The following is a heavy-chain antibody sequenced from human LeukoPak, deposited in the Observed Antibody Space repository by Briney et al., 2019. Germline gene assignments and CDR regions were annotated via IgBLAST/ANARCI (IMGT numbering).Heavy chain of an antibody. Sequence: PGGSLRLSCAASGFTFSTYAMDWVRQAPGKGLEWVSYLSSSSSVIYHADSVKGRFTISRDNAKNSLYLQMNSLRAEDAAVYFCAKAPVTSCRGAYCYPFDSWGQGTLVTVSS. V-gene: IGHV3-48*01. D-gene: IGHD2-21*01. CDR3: AKAPVTSCRGAYCYPFDS. CDR2: LSSSSSVI. J-gene: IGHJ4*02. CDR1: GFTFSTYA.